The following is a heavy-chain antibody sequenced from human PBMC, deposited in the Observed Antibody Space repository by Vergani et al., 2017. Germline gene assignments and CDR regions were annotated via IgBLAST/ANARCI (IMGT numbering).Heavy chain of an antibody. D-gene: IGHD6-13*01. CDR2: ISGSGGST. V-gene: IGHV3-23*01. J-gene: IGHJ6*02. CDR1: GFTFSSYA. Sequence: EVQLLESGGGLVQPGGSLRLSCAASGFTFSSYAMSWVRQAPGKGLEWVSAISGSGGSTYYADSVKGRSTISRENSKNTLYLQMNSLRAEDTTVYYCAKEGRQQQPTPYYYSGMDVWGQGTTVTVS. CDR3: AKEGRQQQPTPYYYSGMDV.